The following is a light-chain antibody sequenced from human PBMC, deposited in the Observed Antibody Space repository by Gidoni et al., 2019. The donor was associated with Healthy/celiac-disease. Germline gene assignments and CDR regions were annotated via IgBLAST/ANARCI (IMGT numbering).Light chain of an antibody. V-gene: IGKV3-20*01. CDR3: QQYGSSPWT. J-gene: IGKJ1*01. CDR1: QSVSSSY. CDR2: GAS. Sequence: GTLSLSPGERATLSCRASQSVSSSYLAWYQQKPGQAPRLLIYGASSRATGIPDRFSGSGSGTDFTLTISRLEPEDFAVYYCQQYGSSPWTFGQGTKVEIK.